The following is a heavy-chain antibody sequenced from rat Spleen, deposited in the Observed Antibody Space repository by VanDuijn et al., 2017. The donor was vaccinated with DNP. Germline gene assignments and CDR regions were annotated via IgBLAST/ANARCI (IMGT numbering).Heavy chain of an antibody. J-gene: IGHJ1*01. CDR3: ARTTRVYWYFDF. V-gene: IGHV5S23*01. Sequence: EVQLVESGGGLVQPGRSLKLSCVASGFTFSKYGMAWVRQAPTKGLEWVAYIRYDGGTTYYGDSVKGRFTISRDNAKSTLYLQMNSLRSEDTATYYCARTTRVYWYFDFWGPGTMVTVSS. CDR1: GFTFSKYG. CDR2: IRYDGGTT. D-gene: IGHD1-4*01.